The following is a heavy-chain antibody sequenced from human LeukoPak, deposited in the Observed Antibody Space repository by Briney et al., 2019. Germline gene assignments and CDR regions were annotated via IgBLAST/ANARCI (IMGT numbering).Heavy chain of an antibody. CDR1: GFSFNNDW. V-gene: IGHV3-7*03. D-gene: IGHD6-13*01. Sequence: GGSLRLSCATSGFSFNNDWMDWVRQAPGKGLEWVANINQDGSEKNCLDSVKGRFTISRDNAQNSLFLQMNSLRAEDTAVYYCARGPLIAAAGTWWGQGTLVTVSS. J-gene: IGHJ4*02. CDR3: ARGPLIAAAGTW. CDR2: INQDGSEK.